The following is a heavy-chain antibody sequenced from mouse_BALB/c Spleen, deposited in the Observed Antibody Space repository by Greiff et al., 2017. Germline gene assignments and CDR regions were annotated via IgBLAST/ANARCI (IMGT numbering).Heavy chain of an antibody. CDR1: GYTFTDYN. D-gene: IGHD3-1*01. CDR2: INPNNGGT. V-gene: IGHV1-18*01. CDR3: ARGGEAARATAYYYAMDY. J-gene: IGHJ4*01. Sequence: EVQLQQSGPELVKPGASVKIPCKASGYTFTDYNMDWVKQSHGKSLEWIGDINPNNGGTIYNQKFKGKATLTVDKSSSTAYMELRSLTSEDTAVYYCARGGEAARATAYYYAMDYWGQGTSVTVSS.